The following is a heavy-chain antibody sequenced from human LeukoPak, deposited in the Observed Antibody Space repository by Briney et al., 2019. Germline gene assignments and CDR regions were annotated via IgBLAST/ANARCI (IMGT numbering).Heavy chain of an antibody. CDR3: ARWVSTSYDAFDI. J-gene: IGHJ3*02. Sequence: PGGSLRLSCAACGFTLSYYAMQWVREARGKGVEYVSAITTNWDSTYYSTSVKGRFTISRDNSKNTLYPQMASLRAEDMAVYYCARWVSTSYDAFDIWGQGTIVTVSS. CDR1: GFTLSYYA. D-gene: IGHD2-2*01. CDR2: ITTNWDST. V-gene: IGHV3-64*01.